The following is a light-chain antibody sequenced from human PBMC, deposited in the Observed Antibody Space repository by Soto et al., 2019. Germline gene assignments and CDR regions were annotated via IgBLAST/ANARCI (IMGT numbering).Light chain of an antibody. V-gene: IGLV2-8*01. CDR2: DVT. Sequence: QSALTQPPSASGSPGQSVTISCTGTSGDVGGYNYVSWYQQHPGKAPKLMLYDVTKRPSGVPDRFSGSKSGNTASLTVSGLQAEDEADYYCSSFAGIINQFVFGGGTKLTVL. CDR3: SSFAGIINQFV. J-gene: IGLJ2*01. CDR1: SGDVGGYNY.